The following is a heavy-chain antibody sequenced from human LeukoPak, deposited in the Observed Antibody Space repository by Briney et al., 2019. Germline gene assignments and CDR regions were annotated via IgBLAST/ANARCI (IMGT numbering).Heavy chain of an antibody. J-gene: IGHJ4*02. D-gene: IGHD7-27*01. Sequence: ASVKVSCKASGYTFTDYYIHWVRQSPGQGLEWMGWINPNSGGTNYAQKFQGRVTMTRDTSITTDYMELSGLRSDDTAVFYCARVSSNWDTYFHYWGQGSLVTVSS. CDR2: INPNSGGT. CDR3: ARVSSNWDTYFHY. V-gene: IGHV1-2*02. CDR1: GYTFTDYY.